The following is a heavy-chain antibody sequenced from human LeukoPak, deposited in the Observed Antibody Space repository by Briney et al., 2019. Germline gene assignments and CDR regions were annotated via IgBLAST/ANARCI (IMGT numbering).Heavy chain of an antibody. J-gene: IGHJ5*02. CDR2: ISSSSSYI. CDR3: AKVYYYDSSGDP. D-gene: IGHD3-22*01. Sequence: SGGSLRLSCAASGFTFSSYSMNWVRQAPGKGLEWVSSISSSSSYIYYADSVKGRFTVYRDNAKNSLYLQMNSLSAEDTAVYYCAKVYYYDSSGDPWGQGTLVIVSS. CDR1: GFTFSSYS. V-gene: IGHV3-21*04.